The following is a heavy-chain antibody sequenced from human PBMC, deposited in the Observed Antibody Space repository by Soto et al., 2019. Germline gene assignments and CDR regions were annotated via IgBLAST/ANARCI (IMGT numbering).Heavy chain of an antibody. CDR3: ARLAAAAQGNYYYYGMDV. CDR1: GFTFSSYG. J-gene: IGHJ6*02. CDR2: IWYDGSNK. D-gene: IGHD6-13*01. Sequence: GGSLRLSCAASGFTFSSYGMHWVRQAPGKGLEWVAVIWYDGSNKYYADSVKGRFTISRDNSKNTLYLQMNSLRAEDTAVYYCARLAAAAQGNYYYYGMDVWGQGTTVTVSS. V-gene: IGHV3-33*01.